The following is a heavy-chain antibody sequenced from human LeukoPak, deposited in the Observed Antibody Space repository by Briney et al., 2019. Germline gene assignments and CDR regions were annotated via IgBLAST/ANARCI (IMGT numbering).Heavy chain of an antibody. J-gene: IGHJ6*02. CDR1: GGTFSSYA. Sequence: ASVKVSCKASGGTFSSYAISWVRQAPGQGLGWVGGIIPMFGTANYTQKFQGRVTITADKSTSTAYMELSSLRSEDTAVYYCARYRYCTDSVCPVCYYYGMDVWGQGTTVTVSS. CDR2: IIPMFGTA. V-gene: IGHV1-69*06. D-gene: IGHD2-8*01. CDR3: ARYRYCTDSVCPVCYYYGMDV.